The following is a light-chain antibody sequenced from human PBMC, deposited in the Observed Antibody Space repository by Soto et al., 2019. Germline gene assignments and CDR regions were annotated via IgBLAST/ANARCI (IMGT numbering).Light chain of an antibody. V-gene: IGKV3-20*01. CDR2: VAS. CDR1: QSVSSSS. Sequence: EIVLTQSPGTLSLSPGERATLSCRASQSVSSSSLAWYQQKPGQAPRLLIYVASSRATGIPDRFSGSGSGTDFTLTISRLEPEDSAVYYCQQYGSSPRTFGQGTKVEIK. J-gene: IGKJ1*01. CDR3: QQYGSSPRT.